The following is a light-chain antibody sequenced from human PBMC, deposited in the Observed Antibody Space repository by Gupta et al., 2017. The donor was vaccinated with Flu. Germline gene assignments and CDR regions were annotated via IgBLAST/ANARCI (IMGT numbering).Light chain of an antibody. Sequence: QSALTQPASVSGSPAHSPTTPCTGSRSDVGGYNYVSWYQHHPGKAPPLISYVVSIRPSGVSDRFSGSKSCNTASMTTYGLQAEDEADYYCSSSTSSATLEYVCGSGTTVTVL. V-gene: IGLV2-14*03. J-gene: IGLJ1*01. CDR2: VVS. CDR3: SSSTSSATLEYV. CDR1: RSDVGGYNY.